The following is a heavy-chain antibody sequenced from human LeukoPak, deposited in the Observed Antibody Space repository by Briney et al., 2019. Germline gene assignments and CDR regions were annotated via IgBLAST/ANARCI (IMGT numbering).Heavy chain of an antibody. Sequence: GGSLRLSCAASGFIFSNYAMSWVRQAPGKGLEWVSGISKSGDRTFYADSVKGRFTISRDNSKNTLYPQMNSLRAEDTALYYCAKVNRYDSGCNYWGQGTLVTVSS. CDR2: ISKSGDRT. V-gene: IGHV3-23*01. CDR3: AKVNRYDSGCNY. CDR1: GFIFSNYA. D-gene: IGHD3-22*01. J-gene: IGHJ4*02.